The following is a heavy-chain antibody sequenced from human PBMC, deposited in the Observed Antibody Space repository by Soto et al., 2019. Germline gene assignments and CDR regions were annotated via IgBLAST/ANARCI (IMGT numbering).Heavy chain of an antibody. CDR1: GDSVGNGPYY. CDR2: IYYSGST. Sequence: QVRLQESGPGLVKPSETLSLSCLVSGDSVGNGPYYWSWIRQSPGEGLEWIAYIYYSGSTNVNPSLESRVNISIDMSKNQFFLELRSVTAADSAVYFCARVGSSCHSGGCYYYYVLGVWCQGTTVAISS. D-gene: IGHD1-26*01. CDR3: ARVGSSCHSGGCYYYYVLGV. V-gene: IGHV4-61*01. J-gene: IGHJ6*02.